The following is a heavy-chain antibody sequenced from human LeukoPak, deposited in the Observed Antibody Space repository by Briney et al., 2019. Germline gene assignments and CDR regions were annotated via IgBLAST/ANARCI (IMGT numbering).Heavy chain of an antibody. CDR2: INPSGGST. Sequence: GASVKVSCKASGYTFTSYYMHWVRQAPGQGLEWMGIINPSGGSTSYAQKFQGRVTMTGDTSTSTVYMELSSLRSEDTAVYYCAREWDGRGYSYGTFDYWGQGTLVTVSS. CDR1: GYTFTSYY. V-gene: IGHV1-46*01. CDR3: AREWDGRGYSYGTFDY. J-gene: IGHJ4*02. D-gene: IGHD5-18*01.